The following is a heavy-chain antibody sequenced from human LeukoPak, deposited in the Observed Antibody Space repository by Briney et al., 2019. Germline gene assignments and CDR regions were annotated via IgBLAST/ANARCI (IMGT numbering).Heavy chain of an antibody. CDR1: GGSISSSYY. D-gene: IGHD4-17*01. CDR3: ARHGSYGDYVFGY. CDR2: IYYSGST. J-gene: IGHJ4*02. Sequence: SETLSLTCTVSGGSISSSYYWGWIRQPPGKGLEWIGSIYYSGSTYYNPSLKSRVTISVDTSKNQFSLKLSSVTAADTAVYYCARHGSYGDYVFGYWGQGTLVTVSS. V-gene: IGHV4-39*01.